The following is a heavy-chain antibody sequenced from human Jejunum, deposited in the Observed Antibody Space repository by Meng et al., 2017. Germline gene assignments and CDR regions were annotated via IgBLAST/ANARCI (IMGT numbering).Heavy chain of an antibody. V-gene: IGHV3-48*04. Sequence: VQLVGSGGGLVQPGGSLRLSCAASGFTFSSYWMHWVRQAPGKGLEWVAYISGRSSAIYYADSVRGRFTISRDNAKNSVYLQMNSLRAEDTAVYYCARDHLPFGWFDPWGQGTLVTVSS. CDR2: ISGRSSAI. CDR3: ARDHLPFGWFDP. D-gene: IGHD3-16*01. J-gene: IGHJ5*02. CDR1: GFTFSSYW.